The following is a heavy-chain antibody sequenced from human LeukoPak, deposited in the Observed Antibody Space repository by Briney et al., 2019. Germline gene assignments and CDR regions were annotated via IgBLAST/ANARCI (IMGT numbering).Heavy chain of an antibody. CDR2: LYYGGNT. Sequence: SETLSLTCTVSGDSINSRSYYWDWIRQPPGKGLEWIGNLYYGGNTHYNPSLKSRVTISADTSNNQFSLNLSSVTATDTAVYYCAGHTRPGYGGSENAFDIWGQGTMVTVSS. V-gene: IGHV4-39*01. CDR1: GDSINSRSYY. J-gene: IGHJ3*02. CDR3: AGHTRPGYGGSENAFDI. D-gene: IGHD5-12*01.